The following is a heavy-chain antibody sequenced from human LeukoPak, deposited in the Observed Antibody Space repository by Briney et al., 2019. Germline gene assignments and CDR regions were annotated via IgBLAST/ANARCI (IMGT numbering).Heavy chain of an antibody. Sequence: GGSLRLSCAASGFTFSTYAMSWVRQAPGKGLEWVSAVSGSGSSTYYAGSVKGRFTISRDNSKNTLYLQMNSLRAEDTAVYYCAKDGRGSSSWANDYWGQGTLVTVSS. CDR2: VSGSGSST. CDR1: GFTFSTYA. J-gene: IGHJ4*02. CDR3: AKDGRGSSSWANDY. D-gene: IGHD6-13*01. V-gene: IGHV3-23*01.